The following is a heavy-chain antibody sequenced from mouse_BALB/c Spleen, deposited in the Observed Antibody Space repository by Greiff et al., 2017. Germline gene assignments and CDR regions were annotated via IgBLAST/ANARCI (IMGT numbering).Heavy chain of an antibody. CDR2: ISSGGSYT. CDR1: GFTFSSYA. V-gene: IGHV5-9-4*01. D-gene: IGHD2-3*01. Sequence: EVHLVESGGGLVKPGGSLKLSCAASGFTFSSYAMSWVRQSPEKRLEWVAEISSGGSYTYYPDTVTGRFTISRDNAKNTLYLEMSSLRSEDTAMYYCARDSDGYYVFAYWGQGTLVTVSA. CDR3: ARDSDGYYVFAY. J-gene: IGHJ3*01.